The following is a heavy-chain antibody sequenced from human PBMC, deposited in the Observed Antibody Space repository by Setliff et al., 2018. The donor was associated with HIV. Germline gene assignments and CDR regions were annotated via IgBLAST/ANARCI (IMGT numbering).Heavy chain of an antibody. V-gene: IGHV4-59*11. Sequence: SETLSLTCTVSGGSISNHYWSWIRQPPGKGLEWIGYIYNRRSTNYHPSLKSRVTVSVDTENQFSLKLSSVIAADTAVYYCARASGSGTHPHYWGQGTLVTVSS. CDR1: GGSISNHY. CDR2: IYNRRST. CDR3: ARASGSGTHPHY. D-gene: IGHD3-10*01. J-gene: IGHJ4*02.